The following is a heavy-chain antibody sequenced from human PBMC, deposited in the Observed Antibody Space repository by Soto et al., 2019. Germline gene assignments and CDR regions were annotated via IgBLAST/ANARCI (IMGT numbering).Heavy chain of an antibody. D-gene: IGHD5-12*01. CDR2: SYHTGSS. Sequence: KPSETLSLTCTVSGGSISSGGYYWSWIRQHPGKGLEWVGYSYHTGSSYYNPSLKSRVTISVDASKNQLSLRLASVTAADTAVYYCARDLRGYSRYDYLDYWGQGIPVTVSS. CDR1: GGSISSGGYY. CDR3: ARDLRGYSRYDYLDY. V-gene: IGHV4-31*03. J-gene: IGHJ4*02.